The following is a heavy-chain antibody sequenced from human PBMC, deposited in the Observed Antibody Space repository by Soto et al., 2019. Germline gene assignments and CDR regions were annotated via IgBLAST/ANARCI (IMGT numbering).Heavy chain of an antibody. V-gene: IGHV4-31*03. CDR1: GGSISSGGYY. CDR2: IYYGGST. J-gene: IGHJ6*02. Sequence: SETLSLTCTVSGGSISSGGYYWSWIRQHPGKGLEWIGYIYYGGSTYYNPSLKSRVTISVDTSKNQFSLKLSSVTAADTAVYYCASGYSSSWYYYYGMDVWGQGTTVTVSS. D-gene: IGHD6-13*01. CDR3: ASGYSSSWYYYYGMDV.